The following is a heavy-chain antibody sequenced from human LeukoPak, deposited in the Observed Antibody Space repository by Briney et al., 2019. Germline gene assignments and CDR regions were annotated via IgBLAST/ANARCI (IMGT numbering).Heavy chain of an antibody. V-gene: IGHV4-31*03. CDR3: ARVWGGDYVPDAFDI. Sequence: SETLSLTCTVSGGSISSGGYYWSWIRQHPGKGLEWIGYIYYSGSTYYNPSLKSRVTISVDTSKNQFSLKLSSVTAADTAVYYRARVWGGDYVPDAFDIWGRGTMVTVSS. CDR1: GGSISSGGYY. D-gene: IGHD4-17*01. CDR2: IYYSGST. J-gene: IGHJ3*02.